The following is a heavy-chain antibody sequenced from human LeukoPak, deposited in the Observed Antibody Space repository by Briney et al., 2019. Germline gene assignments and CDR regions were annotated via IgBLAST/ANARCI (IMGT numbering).Heavy chain of an antibody. CDR3: ARDRRGRWEYYFDY. CDR2: IYNSGST. Sequence: SETLSLTCTVSGGSISGYYWSWIPQPPGKGLEWIGYIYNSGSTDYSPSLKSRVTMSVDTSKNQFSLRLSSVTAADTAVYYCARDRRGRWEYYFDYWGQGTLVTVSS. V-gene: IGHV4-59*01. J-gene: IGHJ4*02. CDR1: GGSISGYY. D-gene: IGHD1-26*01.